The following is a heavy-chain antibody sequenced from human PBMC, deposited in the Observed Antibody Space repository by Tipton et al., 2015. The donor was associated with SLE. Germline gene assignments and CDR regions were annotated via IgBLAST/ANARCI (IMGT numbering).Heavy chain of an antibody. J-gene: IGHJ6*03. D-gene: IGHD1-1*01. CDR1: RFSFSNYA. V-gene: IGHV3-23*03. CDR3: ARDYNWNDGMRYMDV. Sequence: SLRLSCAASRFSFSNYAMGWVRQAPGKGLEWVSVIYTGGSSTFYVDSVKGRFTISRDDSKNTLYLQMNSLRAEDTAVYYCARDYNWNDGMRYMDVWGKGTTVTVSS. CDR2: IYTGGSST.